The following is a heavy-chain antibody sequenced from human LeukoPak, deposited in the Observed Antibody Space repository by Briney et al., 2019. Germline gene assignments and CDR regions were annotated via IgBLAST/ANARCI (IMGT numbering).Heavy chain of an antibody. D-gene: IGHD2-2*01. Sequence: SETLSLTCAVYGGSFSGYYWSWIRQPPGKGLEWIGEINHSGSTNYNPSLTSRVTISVYTSKNQFSLKLSSVTAADTAVYYCARVRWRDIVVVPAAPVKRYFDYWGQGTLVTVSS. CDR3: ARVRWRDIVVVPAAPVKRYFDY. CDR1: GGSFSGYY. CDR2: INHSGST. V-gene: IGHV4-34*01. J-gene: IGHJ4*02.